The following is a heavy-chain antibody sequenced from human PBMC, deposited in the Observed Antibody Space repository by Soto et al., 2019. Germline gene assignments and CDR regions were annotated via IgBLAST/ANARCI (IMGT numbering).Heavy chain of an antibody. CDR3: TRDASRDSSARGWFDP. D-gene: IGHD6-13*01. Sequence: GGSLRLSCAASGFTFSSYAMSWVRQAPGKGLEWVSAISGSGGSTYYADSVKGRFTISRDNSKNTLYLQMNSLRAEDTAVYYCTRDASRDSSARGWFDPWGAGTLVTVSS. CDR2: ISGSGGST. CDR1: GFTFSSYA. V-gene: IGHV3-23*01. J-gene: IGHJ5*02.